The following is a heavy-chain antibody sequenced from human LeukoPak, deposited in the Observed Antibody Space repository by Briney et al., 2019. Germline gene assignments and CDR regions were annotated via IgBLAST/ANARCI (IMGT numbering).Heavy chain of an antibody. CDR3: ARDPDYYYDSSGPDVNFDY. Sequence: ASVKVSCKASGYTFTSYGISWVRQAPGQGLEWMGWISAYNGNTNYAQKLQGRVTMTTDTSTSTAYMELRSLRSDDTAVYYCARDPDYYYDSSGPDVNFDYWGQGTLVTVSS. D-gene: IGHD3-22*01. CDR1: GYTFTSYG. V-gene: IGHV1-18*01. CDR2: ISAYNGNT. J-gene: IGHJ4*02.